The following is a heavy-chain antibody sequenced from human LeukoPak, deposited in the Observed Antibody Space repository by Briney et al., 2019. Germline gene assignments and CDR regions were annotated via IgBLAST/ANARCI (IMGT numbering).Heavy chain of an antibody. V-gene: IGHV1-18*01. J-gene: IGHJ3*02. CDR1: GYTFTSYG. CDR3: ARRPQYSGSYYDDAFDI. Sequence: ASVKVSCKASGYTFTSYGISWVRQAPGQGLEWMGWISAYNGNTNYAQKLQGRVTMTRDTSTSTVYMELSSLRSEDTAVYYCARRPQYSGSYYDDAFDIWGQGTMVTVSS. D-gene: IGHD1-26*01. CDR2: ISAYNGNT.